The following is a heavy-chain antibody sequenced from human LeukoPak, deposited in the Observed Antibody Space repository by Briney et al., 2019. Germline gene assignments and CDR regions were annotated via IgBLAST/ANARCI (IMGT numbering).Heavy chain of an antibody. CDR1: GFTFRNAW. V-gene: IGHV3-15*01. Sequence: GGSLRLSCAASGFTFRNAWMSWVRQAPGKGLEWVGHIKSKIDGGTTDYAAPVKGRFTMSRDDSKNTLYLQLSSLKTEDTAVYYCTALHYDPRYWGLGTLVTVSS. J-gene: IGHJ4*02. CDR3: TALHYDPRY. CDR2: IKSKIDGGTT. D-gene: IGHD3-22*01.